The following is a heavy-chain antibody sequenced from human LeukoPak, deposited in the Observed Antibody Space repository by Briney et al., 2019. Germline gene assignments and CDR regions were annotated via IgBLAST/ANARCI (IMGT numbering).Heavy chain of an antibody. CDR3: ARADPYYYDSSGYESVPV. CDR2: ISSSSSTI. CDR1: GFTFSSYS. Sequence: GGSLRLSCAASGFTFSSYSMNWVRQAPGKGLEWVSYISSSSSTIYYADSVKGRFTISRDNAKNSLYLQMNSLRAEDTAVYYCARADPYYYDSSGYESVPVRGQGTLVTVSS. V-gene: IGHV3-48*01. J-gene: IGHJ4*02. D-gene: IGHD3-22*01.